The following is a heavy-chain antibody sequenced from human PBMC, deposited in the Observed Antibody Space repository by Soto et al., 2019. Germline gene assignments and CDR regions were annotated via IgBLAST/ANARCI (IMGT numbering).Heavy chain of an antibody. V-gene: IGHV3-23*01. CDR2: ITGTGGFT. CDR1: GFTFSNYA. Sequence: EVQLLESGGGLVQPGGSLRLSCAASGFTFSNYAMSWVRQAPGKGLEWVSTITGTGGFTYYADSVKGRFIVSRDNSKSTLFVQMSSLRAEDTAVYYCAQEGLGGTAGSSPTFDYWGQGTLVTVSS. D-gene: IGHD6-6*01. CDR3: AQEGLGGTAGSSPTFDY. J-gene: IGHJ4*02.